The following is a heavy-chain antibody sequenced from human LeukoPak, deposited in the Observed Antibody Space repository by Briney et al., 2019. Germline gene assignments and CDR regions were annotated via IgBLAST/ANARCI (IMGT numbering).Heavy chain of an antibody. CDR2: IYHSGST. CDR3: ARDHIHADYYGIDV. V-gene: IGHV4-31*03. Sequence: SETLSLTCTVSGGSIISGTHSWSWIRQHPGKGLEWIGYIYHSGSTYYNPSLKSRVAISVDTSKNQFSLKLISVTAADTAVYYCARDHIHADYYGIDVWGQGTPVTVSS. J-gene: IGHJ6*02. CDR1: GGSIISGTHS.